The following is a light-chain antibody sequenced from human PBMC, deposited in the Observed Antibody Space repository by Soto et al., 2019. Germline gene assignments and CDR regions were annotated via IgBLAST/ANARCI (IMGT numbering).Light chain of an antibody. CDR1: QGISSY. Sequence: DIQITQSPSFLSASVGDRVTITCLASQGISSYLAWYQQKPGKAPKLLIYAASTLQSGVPSRFSGSGSGTEFTLTISSLQPEDFATYYCQQLNSYPLTFGGGTKVDI. CDR2: AAS. CDR3: QQLNSYPLT. V-gene: IGKV1-9*01. J-gene: IGKJ4*01.